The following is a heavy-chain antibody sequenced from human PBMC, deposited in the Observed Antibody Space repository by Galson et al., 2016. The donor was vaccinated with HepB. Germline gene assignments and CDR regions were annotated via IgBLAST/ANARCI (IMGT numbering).Heavy chain of an antibody. CDR2: ISSSVSGT. V-gene: IGHV3-48*02. D-gene: IGHD2-8*01. CDR1: GFAFSSYS. J-gene: IGHJ4*02. Sequence: SLRLSCAVSGFAFSSYSMNWVRQAPGKGLEWVSYISSSVSGTYYADSVKGRFTISRDNAKNSLYLQMNSLRDEDTAVYYCARDSNWAFDYWGQGTLVTVSS. CDR3: ARDSNWAFDY.